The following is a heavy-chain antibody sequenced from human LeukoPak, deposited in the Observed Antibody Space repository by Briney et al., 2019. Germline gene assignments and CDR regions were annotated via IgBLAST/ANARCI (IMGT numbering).Heavy chain of an antibody. CDR1: GGSISSYY. CDR3: ARNSGYDRWYFDY. D-gene: IGHD5-12*01. J-gene: IGHJ4*02. CDR2: IYYSGST. V-gene: IGHV4-59*01. Sequence: SETLSLTCTVPGGSISSYYWSWIRQPPGKGLEWIGYIYYSGSTNYNPSLKSRVTISVDTSKNQFSLKLSSVTAADTAVYYCARNSGYDRWYFDYWGQGTLVTVSS.